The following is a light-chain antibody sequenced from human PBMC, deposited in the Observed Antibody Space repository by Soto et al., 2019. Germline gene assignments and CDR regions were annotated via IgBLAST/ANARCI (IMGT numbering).Light chain of an antibody. Sequence: EIVMTQSPATLSVSPGERATLSCRASQSVYTTLAWYQQKPGQAPRLLIYGASTRATGIPARFSGTGSAIEFTLTISSLQSEDSAVYYCQQYSKWPLTFGGGTKVEI. J-gene: IGKJ4*01. V-gene: IGKV3-15*01. CDR1: QSVYTT. CDR2: GAS. CDR3: QQYSKWPLT.